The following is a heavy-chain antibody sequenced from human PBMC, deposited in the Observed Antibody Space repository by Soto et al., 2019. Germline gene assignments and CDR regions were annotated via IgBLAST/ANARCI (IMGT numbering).Heavy chain of an antibody. Sequence: EVQLVESGGGLVQPGGSLRLSCAASGFTFSSYSMNWVRQAPGKGLEWGSYISSSSSTIYYADSVKGRFTISRDNAKNSLYLQMNSLRDEDTAVYYCARQGATYYYYGMDVWGQGPTVTVSS. J-gene: IGHJ6*02. V-gene: IGHV3-48*02. CDR2: ISSSSSTI. CDR1: GFTFSSYS. CDR3: ARQGATYYYYGMDV.